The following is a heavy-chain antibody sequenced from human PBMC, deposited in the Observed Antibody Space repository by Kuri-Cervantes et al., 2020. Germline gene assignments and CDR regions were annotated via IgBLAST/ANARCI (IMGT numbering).Heavy chain of an antibody. J-gene: IGHJ4*02. D-gene: IGHD6-6*01. V-gene: IGHV3-21*01. CDR2: ISSSSSYI. CDR1: GFTFSSYS. CDR3: ARAARRPSSYYFDY. Sequence: GESLKIACAASGFTFSSYSMNWVRQAPGKGLEWVSSISSSSSYIYYADSVKGRFTISRDNAMNSLYLQMNSLRAEDTAVCYCARAARRPSSYYFDYWGQGTLVTVSS.